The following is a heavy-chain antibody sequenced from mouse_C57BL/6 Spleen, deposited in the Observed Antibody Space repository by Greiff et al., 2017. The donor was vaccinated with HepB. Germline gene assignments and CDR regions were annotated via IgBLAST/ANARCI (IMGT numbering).Heavy chain of an antibody. J-gene: IGHJ2*01. Sequence: EVHLVESGPELVKPGASVKISCKASGYSFTGYYMNWVKQSPEKSLEWIGEINPSTGGTTYNQKFKAKATLTVDKSSSTAYMQLKSLTSEDSAVYYCARRGWLPYYFDYWGQGTTLTVSS. CDR1: GYSFTGYY. V-gene: IGHV1-42*01. CDR3: ARRGWLPYYFDY. CDR2: INPSTGGT. D-gene: IGHD2-3*01.